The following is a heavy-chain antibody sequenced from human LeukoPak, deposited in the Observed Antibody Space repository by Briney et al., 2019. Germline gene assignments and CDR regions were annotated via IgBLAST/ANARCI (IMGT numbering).Heavy chain of an antibody. V-gene: IGHV3-53*01. Sequence: PGGSLRLSCAVSGFIVSSNYMTWVRQAPGKRLEWVSIIYSDGSTYYADSVRGRFTISRDISKNTLSLQMNNLRAEDTAVYYCARGGYRFGYAAYWGQGSLVTVSS. D-gene: IGHD5-18*01. CDR1: GFIVSSNY. CDR2: IYSDGST. CDR3: ARGGYRFGYAAY. J-gene: IGHJ4*02.